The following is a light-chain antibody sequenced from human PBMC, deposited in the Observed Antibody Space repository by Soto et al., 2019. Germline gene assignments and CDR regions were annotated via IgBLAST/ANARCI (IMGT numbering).Light chain of an antibody. CDR2: DAS. CDR3: QQYGSTPQT. CDR1: QSVSSN. V-gene: IGKV3-20*01. J-gene: IGKJ1*01. Sequence: EIVMTQSPATLSVSPGERATLSCRASQSVSSNLAWYQQKPGQAPRLLIYDASNRATGIPARFSGSGSGTDFTLPISRLEPEDFAVYYCQQYGSTPQTFGQGTKVDIK.